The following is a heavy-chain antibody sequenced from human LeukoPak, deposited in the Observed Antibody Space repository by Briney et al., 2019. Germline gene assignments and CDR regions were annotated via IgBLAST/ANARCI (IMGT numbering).Heavy chain of an antibody. V-gene: IGHV3-33*06. CDR2: IWYDGSNK. CDR1: GFTFSSYG. J-gene: IGHJ4*02. D-gene: IGHD3-9*01. CDR3: AKDPARTLTGYYNFDH. Sequence: PGRSLRLSCAASGFTFSSYGMHWVRQAPGKGLEWVAVIWYDGSNKYYADSVKGRFTISRDNSKNTLYLQMNSLRAEDTAVYYCAKDPARTLTGYYNFDHWGQGTLVTVSS.